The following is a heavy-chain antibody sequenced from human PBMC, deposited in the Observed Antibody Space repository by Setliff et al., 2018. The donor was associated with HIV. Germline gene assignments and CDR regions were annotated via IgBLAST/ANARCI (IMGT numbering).Heavy chain of an antibody. Sequence: GGSLRLSCAASGFTFSNAWMNWVRQAPGKGLEWVGRIKSKTDGGTTDYAAPAKGRFTISRDDSKNTLYLQMNSLKTEDTAVYYCTHRSDMVRGFFDFWGQGTLVTVSS. CDR1: GFTFSNAW. D-gene: IGHD3-10*01. CDR2: IKSKTDGGTT. V-gene: IGHV3-15*07. CDR3: THRSDMVRGFFDF. J-gene: IGHJ4*02.